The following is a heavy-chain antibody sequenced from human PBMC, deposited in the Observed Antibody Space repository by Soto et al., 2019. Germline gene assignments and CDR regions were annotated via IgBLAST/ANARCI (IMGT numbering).Heavy chain of an antibody. J-gene: IGHJ6*02. V-gene: IGHV1-3*01. Sequence: QVQLVQSGAEVKKPGASVKVSCKASGYTFTSYAMHWVRQAPGQRLEWMGWINAGNGNTKYSQKFQGRVTITRDTSASTAXXEXSXPRSEDTAVYYCASSRALGYCSGGSCYSYYYYGMDVWGQGTTVTVSS. D-gene: IGHD2-15*01. CDR3: ASSRALGYCSGGSCYSYYYYGMDV. CDR1: GYTFTSYA. CDR2: INAGNGNT.